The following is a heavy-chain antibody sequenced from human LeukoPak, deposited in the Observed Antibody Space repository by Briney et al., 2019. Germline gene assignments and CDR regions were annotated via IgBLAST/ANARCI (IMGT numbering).Heavy chain of an antibody. D-gene: IGHD1-26*01. Sequence: PGGSLRLSCAASGFTFSSYWMSWVRQAPGKGLEWIATIYYSGSTYYNASLKSRITIAVDTSKSQFSLKLSSVTAADTAVYYCARLNYYGFDYWGQGTLVTFSS. CDR3: ARLNYYGFDY. V-gene: IGHV4-39*01. CDR1: GFTFSSYW. CDR2: IYYSGST. J-gene: IGHJ4*02.